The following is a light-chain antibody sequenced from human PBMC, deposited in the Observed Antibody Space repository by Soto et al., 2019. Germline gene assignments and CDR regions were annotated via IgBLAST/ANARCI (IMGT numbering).Light chain of an antibody. CDR2: EVS. CDR1: SSDVGGYNY. V-gene: IGLV2-8*01. J-gene: IGLJ2*01. CDR3: SSYAGSNKLV. Sequence: QSALTQPPSASGSPGQSVTISCTGSSSDVGGYNYVSWYQHHPGKGPKLMIYEVSKRPSGVPDRFSGSKSGNTASLTVSGLQAEDEAEYYCSSYAGSNKLVFGGGTKPHRP.